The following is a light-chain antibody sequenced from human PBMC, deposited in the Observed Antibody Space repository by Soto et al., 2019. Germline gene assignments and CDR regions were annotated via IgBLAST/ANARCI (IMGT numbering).Light chain of an antibody. CDR2: AAS. CDR3: QQSYSTPLT. Sequence: DIQMTQSPSSLSASVGDRVTITCRASQSISSYLNWYQQKPGKAPKLLIYAASSLQSGVPSRFSGSGSGTDFNLTISSLQPDDFATYYCQQSYSTPLTFGGGTKVESK. J-gene: IGKJ4*01. CDR1: QSISSY. V-gene: IGKV1-39*01.